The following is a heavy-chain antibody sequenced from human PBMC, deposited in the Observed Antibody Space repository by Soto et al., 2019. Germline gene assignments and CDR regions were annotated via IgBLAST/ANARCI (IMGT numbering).Heavy chain of an antibody. D-gene: IGHD3-10*01. CDR1: GYSFTSYW. Sequence: PGESLKISCKGSGYSFTSYWISWVRQMPGKGLEWMGRIDPSDSYTNYSPSFQGHVTISADKSISTAYLQWSSLKASYTAMYYCSRQYGSGSYYNRVRFDPWGQGTLVTVSS. CDR2: IDPSDSYT. V-gene: IGHV5-10-1*01. CDR3: SRQYGSGSYYNRVRFDP. J-gene: IGHJ5*02.